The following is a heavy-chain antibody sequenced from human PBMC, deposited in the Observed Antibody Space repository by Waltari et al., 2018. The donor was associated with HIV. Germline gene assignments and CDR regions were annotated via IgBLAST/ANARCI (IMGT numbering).Heavy chain of an antibody. CDR3: ARDSNGLDY. V-gene: IGHV6-1*02. CDR1: GDSVPSDSAP. J-gene: IGHJ4*02. D-gene: IGHD4-4*01. CDR2: TYHRSKWFQ. Sequence: HVQLLQSGPGLVPSSQTLSITCALPGDSVPSDSAPWLWIRLSPSGRLEWLGRTYHRSKWFQLYAPSVRGRIRVDVDTSVNHFSLHLDSVTPDDTAVYYCARDSNGLDYWGQGTVVTVSS.